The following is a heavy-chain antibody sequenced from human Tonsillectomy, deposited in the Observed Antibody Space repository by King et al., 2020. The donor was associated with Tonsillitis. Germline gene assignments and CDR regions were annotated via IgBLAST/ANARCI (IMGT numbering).Heavy chain of an antibody. Sequence: QLVESGGDLVQPGGSLRLSCAASGFTFSSYSMNWVRQAPGKGLEWVSYINSVSNTIYYADSVRGRFTISRDNAKNSLYLQMNSLRAEDTAVYYCARDHRYAFDYWGQGTLVTVSS. CDR2: INSVSNTI. D-gene: IGHD5-18*01. J-gene: IGHJ4*02. V-gene: IGHV3-48*01. CDR3: ARDHRYAFDY. CDR1: GFTFSSYS.